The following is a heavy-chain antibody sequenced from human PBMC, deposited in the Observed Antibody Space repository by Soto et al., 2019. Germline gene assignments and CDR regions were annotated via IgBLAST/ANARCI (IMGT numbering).Heavy chain of an antibody. V-gene: IGHV3-30-3*01. CDR3: ARKLSYYYDSSGYSDY. Sequence: ESGGGVVQPGRSLRLSCAASGFTFSSYAMHWVRQAPGKGLEWVAVISYDGSNKYYADSVKGRFTISRDNSKNTLYLQMNSLRAEDTAVYYCARKLSYYYDSSGYSDYWGQGTLVTVSS. CDR1: GFTFSSYA. CDR2: ISYDGSNK. J-gene: IGHJ4*02. D-gene: IGHD3-22*01.